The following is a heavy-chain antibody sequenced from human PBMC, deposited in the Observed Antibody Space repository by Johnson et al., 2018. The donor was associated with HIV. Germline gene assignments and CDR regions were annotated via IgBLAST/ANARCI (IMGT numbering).Heavy chain of an antibody. CDR2: ISSDGGSK. J-gene: IGHJ3*02. Sequence: QVQLVESGGGVVQPGRSLRLSCAASGFTFSTYPMHWVRQAPGQGLEWVAIISSDGGSKYYADSVEGRFTISRDNSNNTLYLQMNSLRAEDTAVYYCAREVHIVVVSSFRWAFDIWGQGTLVTVSS. CDR3: AREVHIVVVSSFRWAFDI. CDR1: GFTFSTYP. V-gene: IGHV3-30-3*01. D-gene: IGHD2-21*01.